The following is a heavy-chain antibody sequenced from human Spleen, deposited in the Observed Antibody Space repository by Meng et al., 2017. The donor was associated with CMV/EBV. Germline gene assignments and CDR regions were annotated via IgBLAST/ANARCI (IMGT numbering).Heavy chain of an antibody. Sequence: SVKVSCKASGGTFSSYTISWVRQAPGQGLEWMGRIIPILGIANYAQKFQGRVTITADKSTSTAYMELSSLRSEDTAVYYCARDPGSYYFDYWGQGTLVTVSS. CDR2: IIPILGIA. CDR1: GGTFSSYT. CDR3: ARDPGSYYFDY. J-gene: IGHJ4*02. V-gene: IGHV1-69*04. D-gene: IGHD3-16*02.